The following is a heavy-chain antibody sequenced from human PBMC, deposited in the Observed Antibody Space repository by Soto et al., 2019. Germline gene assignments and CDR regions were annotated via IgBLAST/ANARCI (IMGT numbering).Heavy chain of an antibody. Sequence: SETLSLTCTVSGGSITSFYWSWIRQPPGKGLEWIGSIYYSGSTNYKPSLKSRVTISVDTSKNQLSLKLSSVTAADTAVYYCARHPGYGLYYFDYWGQGTLVTVSS. J-gene: IGHJ4*02. D-gene: IGHD5-18*01. V-gene: IGHV4-59*08. CDR2: IYYSGST. CDR1: GGSITSFY. CDR3: ARHPGYGLYYFDY.